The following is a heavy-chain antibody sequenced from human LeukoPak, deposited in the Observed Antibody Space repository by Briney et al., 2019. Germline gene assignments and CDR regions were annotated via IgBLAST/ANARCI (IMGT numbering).Heavy chain of an antibody. V-gene: IGHV3-21*01. CDR3: ARETPRPYSSSWYASPIGWFDP. CDR2: ISSSSSYI. Sequence: PGGSLRLSCAASGFTFSSYSMNWVRQAPGKGLEWVSSISSSSSYIYYADSVKGRFTISRDNAKNSLYLQMNSLRAEDTAVYYCARETPRPYSSSWYASPIGWFDPWGQGTLVTVSS. D-gene: IGHD6-13*01. CDR1: GFTFSSYS. J-gene: IGHJ5*02.